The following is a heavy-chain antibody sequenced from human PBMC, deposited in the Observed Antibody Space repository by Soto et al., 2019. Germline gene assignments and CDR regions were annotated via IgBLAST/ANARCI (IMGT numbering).Heavy chain of an antibody. J-gene: IGHJ5*02. V-gene: IGHV3-53*01. D-gene: IGHD6-6*01. CDR1: GFTVSSNY. CDR2: IYSGGSA. CDR3: ARDQYSSSSGWFDP. Sequence: GGSLRLSCAASGFTVSSNYMSWVRQAPGKGLEWVSVIYSGGSAYYADSVKGRFTISRDNSKNTLYLQMNSLRAEDTAVYYCARDQYSSSSGWFDPWGQGTLVTVSS.